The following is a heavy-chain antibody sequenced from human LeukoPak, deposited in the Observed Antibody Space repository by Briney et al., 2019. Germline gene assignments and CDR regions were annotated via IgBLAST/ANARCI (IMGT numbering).Heavy chain of an antibody. V-gene: IGHV4-34*01. D-gene: IGHD3-10*01. CDR3: ARRYYYNLGSFPFDN. CDR1: GFTFSNYA. J-gene: IGHJ4*02. CDR2: IHNSGTT. Sequence: GSLRLSCAASGFTFSNYAMNWVRQAPGKGLEWIGEIHNSGTTNYNPSLNSRVTISEDTSKNQFYLNLSSVTAADTAVYYCARRYYYNLGSFPFDNWGQGTLVTVSS.